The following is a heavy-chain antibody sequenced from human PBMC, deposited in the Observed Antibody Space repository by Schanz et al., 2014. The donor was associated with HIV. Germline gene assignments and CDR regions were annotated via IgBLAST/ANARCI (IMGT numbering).Heavy chain of an antibody. D-gene: IGHD3-16*01. V-gene: IGHV4-34*01. J-gene: IGHJ4*03. CDR1: GGSFSGDY. CDR2: INDSGRA. CDR3: AKDGGRMGGQRQLFAY. Sequence: QVQLQQWGAGLLKPSETLSLTCAVYGGSFSGDYWTWLRQSPGKALEWIGEINDSGRASIHPSLKSRVPMSVDTSKNHFSLKLSSVTAADTAFYYCAKDGGRMGGQRQLFAYWGHGTLVTVSS.